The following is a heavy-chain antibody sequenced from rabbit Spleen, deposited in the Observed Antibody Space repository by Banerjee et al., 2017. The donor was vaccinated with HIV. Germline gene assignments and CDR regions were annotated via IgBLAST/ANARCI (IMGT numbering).Heavy chain of an antibody. D-gene: IGHD4-1*01. V-gene: IGHV1S45*01. CDR2: IDTNDGDT. J-gene: IGHJ4*01. CDR1: GFSFSSNW. Sequence: LEESGGGLVKPGGTLTLTCTVSGFSFSSNWICWVRQAPRKGLEWIACIDTNDGDTDYANWPKGRFTISKTSSTTVTLQVTSLTAADTATYFCARDLAGVVGWNFGLWGPGTLVTVS. CDR3: ARDLAGVVGWNFGL.